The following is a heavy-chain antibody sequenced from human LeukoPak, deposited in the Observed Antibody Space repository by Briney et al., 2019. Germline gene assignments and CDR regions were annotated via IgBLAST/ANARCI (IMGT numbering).Heavy chain of an antibody. Sequence: QAGGSLRLSCAASGFTFSSYWMHWVRQAPGKGLVWVSRINGDGSGTSYAASVKGRFTISRDNAKNTLYLQMNSLRAEDTALYYCAKDIAYSSSWYGIDYWGQGTLVTVSS. J-gene: IGHJ4*02. CDR3: AKDIAYSSSWYGIDY. D-gene: IGHD6-13*01. CDR1: GFTFSSYW. V-gene: IGHV3-74*01. CDR2: INGDGSGT.